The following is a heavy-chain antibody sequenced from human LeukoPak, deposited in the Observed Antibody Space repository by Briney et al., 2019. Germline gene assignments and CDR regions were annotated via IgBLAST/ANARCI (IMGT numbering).Heavy chain of an antibody. CDR2: ISGSSSYI. CDR1: GFTFSSYS. D-gene: IGHD3-9*01. J-gene: IGHJ4*02. CDR3: AKPQYYDILTGHFDY. Sequence: GGSLRLSCAASGFTFSSYSMNWVRQAPGKGLDWVSSISGSSSYIYYADSVKGRFTISRDNSKNTLYLQMNSLRAEDTAVYYCAKPQYYDILTGHFDYWGQGTLVTVSS. V-gene: IGHV3-21*04.